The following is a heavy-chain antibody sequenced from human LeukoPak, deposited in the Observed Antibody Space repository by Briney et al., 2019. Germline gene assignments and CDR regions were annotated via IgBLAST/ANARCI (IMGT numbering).Heavy chain of an antibody. CDR2: ISAYNGNT. D-gene: IGHD3-22*01. CDR1: GGTFSSYA. CDR3: ARDYYDSSGYNPGY. V-gene: IGHV1-18*01. Sequence: ASVKVSCKASGGTFSSYAISWVRQAPGQGLEWMGWISAYNGNTNYAQKLQGRVTMTTDTSTSTAYMELRSLRSDDTAVYYCARDYYDSSGYNPGYWGQGTLVTVSS. J-gene: IGHJ4*02.